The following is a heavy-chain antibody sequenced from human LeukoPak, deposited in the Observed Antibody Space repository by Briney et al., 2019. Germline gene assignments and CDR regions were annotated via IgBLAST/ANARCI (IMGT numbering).Heavy chain of an antibody. Sequence: KTSENLSLTCTVSGGSISSGSYYWSWIRQPAGKGLEWIGRIYTSGSTNYNPSLKSRVTISVDTSKNQFSLKLSSVTAADTAVYYCARVGWGSAPYFDYWGQGTLVTVSS. D-gene: IGHD3-16*01. J-gene: IGHJ4*02. CDR1: GGSISSGSYY. V-gene: IGHV4-61*02. CDR2: IYTSGST. CDR3: ARVGWGSAPYFDY.